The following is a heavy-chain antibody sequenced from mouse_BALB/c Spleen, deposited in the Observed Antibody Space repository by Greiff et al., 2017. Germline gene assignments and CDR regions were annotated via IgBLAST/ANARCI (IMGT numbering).Heavy chain of an antibody. Sequence: EVQLQQSGAELVKPGASVKLSCTASGFNIKDTYMPWVKQRPEQGLEWIGRIDPANGNTKYDPKFQGKATITADTSSNTAYLQLSSLTSEDTAVYYCARMITDFDYWGQGTTLTVSS. D-gene: IGHD2-4*01. J-gene: IGHJ2*01. V-gene: IGHV14-3*02. CDR3: ARMITDFDY. CDR2: IDPANGNT. CDR1: GFNIKDTY.